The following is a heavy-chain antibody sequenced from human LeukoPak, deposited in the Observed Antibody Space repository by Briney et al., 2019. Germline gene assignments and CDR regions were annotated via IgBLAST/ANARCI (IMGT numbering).Heavy chain of an antibody. D-gene: IGHD3-3*01. J-gene: IGHJ3*02. V-gene: IGHV3-23*01. CDR2: ISGSGGST. Sequence: GGSLRLSCAASGFTFSSYAMSWVRQAPGKGLEWVSAISGSGGSTYYADSVKGRFTISRDNSKNTLYLQMNSLRAEDTAVYYCAKAFFFWSGHGDAFDIWGQGTMVTVSS. CDR1: GFTFSSYA. CDR3: AKAFFFWSGHGDAFDI.